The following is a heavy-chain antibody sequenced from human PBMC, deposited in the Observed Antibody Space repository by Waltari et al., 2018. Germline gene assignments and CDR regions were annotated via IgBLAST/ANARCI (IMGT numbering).Heavy chain of an antibody. Sequence: QVQLQQWGAGLLKPSETLSLTCAVYGGSFSGYYWSWIRQPPGKGLEWIGEINESGRTSHNPPLKIRVTISVDPSKNQFSRELSSVTAADTAVYYCERGPGTYGSGSYYYYYYGMDVWGQGTTVTVSS. CDR3: ERGPGTYGSGSYYYYYYGMDV. D-gene: IGHD3-10*01. J-gene: IGHJ6*02. CDR1: GGSFSGYY. V-gene: IGHV4-34*01. CDR2: INESGRT.